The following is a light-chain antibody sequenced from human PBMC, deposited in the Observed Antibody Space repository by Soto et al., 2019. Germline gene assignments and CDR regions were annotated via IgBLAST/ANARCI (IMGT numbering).Light chain of an antibody. V-gene: IGKV3-15*01. CDR2: GAA. CDR3: QQYNNWPRT. CDR1: QSVNSN. Sequence: EILMTQSPAPLSVSPGEGATLSCRASQSVNSNLAWYQQKPGQAPRLLVYGAATRATGIPARFSGSGSGTEFTLTISSLQSEDFAVYYCQQYNNWPRTFGQGTNVEI. J-gene: IGKJ1*01.